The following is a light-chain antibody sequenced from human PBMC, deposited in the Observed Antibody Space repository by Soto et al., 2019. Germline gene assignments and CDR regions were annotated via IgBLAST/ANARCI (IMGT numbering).Light chain of an antibody. V-gene: IGLV2-8*01. J-gene: IGLJ1*01. CDR1: SSDVGSYNY. CDR2: EVT. CDR3: SSYAGSNNFV. Sequence: HSALTQPPSASGSPGQSVTISCTGTSSDVGSYNYVSWYQQHPGKAPKLMIYEVTKRPSGVPDRFSGSKSGNAASLTVSGLQTEDEADYYCSSYAGSNNFVFGTGTKVTVL.